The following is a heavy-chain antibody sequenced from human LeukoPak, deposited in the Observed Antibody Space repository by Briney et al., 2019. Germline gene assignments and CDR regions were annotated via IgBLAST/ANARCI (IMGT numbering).Heavy chain of an antibody. CDR3: ARALTYNWNDAVDP. Sequence: WASVKVSCEASGYTFTGYDMHWFRQAPGQGLGWLGWISPFNGRTHYPHNFQDRLTMTTDTSSNTAYMELRSLTSNDTAVYYCARALTYNWNDAVDPWGQGTLVTVSS. V-gene: IGHV1-18*04. CDR2: ISPFNGRT. D-gene: IGHD1-1*01. J-gene: IGHJ5*02. CDR1: GYTFTGYD.